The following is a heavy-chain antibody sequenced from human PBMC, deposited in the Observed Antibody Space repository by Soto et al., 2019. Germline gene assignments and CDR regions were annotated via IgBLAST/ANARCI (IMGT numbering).Heavy chain of an antibody. CDR3: ARGPRFLEWLLGYYYYMDV. CDR2: MNPNSGNT. Sequence: ASVKVSCKASGYTFTRHGIYWVRQATGQGLEWMGWMNPNSGNTGYAQKFQGRVTMTRNTSISTAYMELSSLRSEDTAVYYCARGPRFLEWLLGYYYYMDVWGKGTTVTVSS. CDR1: GYTFTRHG. J-gene: IGHJ6*03. D-gene: IGHD3-3*01. V-gene: IGHV1-8*01.